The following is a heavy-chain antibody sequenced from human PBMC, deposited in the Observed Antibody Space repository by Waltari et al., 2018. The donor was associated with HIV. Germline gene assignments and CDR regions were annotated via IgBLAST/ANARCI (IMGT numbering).Heavy chain of an antibody. CDR1: GESFSGYY. CDR2: INQSGRT. D-gene: IGHD1-26*01. CDR3: ARKEVGATLKNAFDI. Sequence: QVQLQQWGAGLLKPSETLSLTCAVYGESFSGYYWSWIRQPPGKGLEWIGEINQSGRTKYNPSLKSRVSISVDTSKKQFSLKLYSVTAADTAVYYCARKEVGATLKNAFDIWGPGTLVTASS. V-gene: IGHV4-34*01. J-gene: IGHJ3*02.